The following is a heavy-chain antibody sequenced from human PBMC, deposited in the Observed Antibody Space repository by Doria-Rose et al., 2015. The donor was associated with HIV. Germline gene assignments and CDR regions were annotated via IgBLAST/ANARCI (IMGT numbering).Heavy chain of an antibody. CDR2: SSWDSGAK. D-gene: IGHD3-3*01. CDR3: AKAPIIGPKYYFYMDV. J-gene: IGHJ6*03. Sequence: EVQLVESGGGLVQPGRSLRLSCVGSGFSFASYAMHLVRLYPVYGIVCVAGSSWDSGAKGNADSVEGRFTISRDNAKKSVYLEMRSLRPEDTAFYYCAKAPIIGPKYYFYMDVWGKGTSVTVSS. CDR1: GFSFASYA. V-gene: IGHV3-9*01.